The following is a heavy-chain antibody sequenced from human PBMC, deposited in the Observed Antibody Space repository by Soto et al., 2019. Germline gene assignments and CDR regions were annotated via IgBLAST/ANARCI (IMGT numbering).Heavy chain of an antibody. Sequence: SETLSLTCAVSGYSISSGYYWGWIRQPPGKGLEWIGSIYHSGSTYYNPSLKSRVTISVDRSKNQFSLKLSSVTAADTAVYYCARAVYDSSGYYYNNWFDPWGQGTLVTVSS. CDR3: ARAVYDSSGYYYNNWFDP. D-gene: IGHD3-22*01. CDR2: IYHSGST. J-gene: IGHJ5*02. CDR1: GYSISSGYY. V-gene: IGHV4-38-2*01.